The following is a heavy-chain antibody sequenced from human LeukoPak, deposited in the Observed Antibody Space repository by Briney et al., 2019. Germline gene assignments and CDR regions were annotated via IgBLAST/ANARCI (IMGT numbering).Heavy chain of an antibody. V-gene: IGHV1-2*02. D-gene: IGHD3-22*01. CDR3: ARGDYDSSGVTGGD. J-gene: IGHJ4*02. Sequence: ASVKVSCKASGYTFTDYYIHWVRQAPGQGLEWMGWINPNSGGTNYAQKFQGRVAMTRDTSISTAYMELSRLRYDDAAVYYCARGDYDSSGVTGGDWGQGTLVTVSS. CDR2: INPNSGGT. CDR1: GYTFTDYY.